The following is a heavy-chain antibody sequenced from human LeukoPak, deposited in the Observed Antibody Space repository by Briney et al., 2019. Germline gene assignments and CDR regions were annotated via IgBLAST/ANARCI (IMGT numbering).Heavy chain of an antibody. CDR2: INHSGSA. D-gene: IGHD4-17*01. J-gene: IGHJ4*02. Sequence: PSETLSLTCAVSGGYFSGYYWTWIRQPPGKGLEWIGEINHSGSANYNPSLKSRVTISLDTSKNQFSLKLSSVTAADTAVYYCARGQGTVTTHWGQGTLVTVSS. CDR1: GGYFSGYY. V-gene: IGHV4-34*01. CDR3: ARGQGTVTTH.